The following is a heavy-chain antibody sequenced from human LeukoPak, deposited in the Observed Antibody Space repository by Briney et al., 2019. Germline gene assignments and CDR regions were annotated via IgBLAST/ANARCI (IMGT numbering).Heavy chain of an antibody. V-gene: IGHV4-61*02. CDR1: GGSISSSSYY. J-gene: IGHJ6*03. CDR3: ARDRISLDYYYYMDV. D-gene: IGHD2-21*01. CDR2: IYTSGST. Sequence: PSETLSLTCTVSGGSISSSSYYWSWIRQPAGKGLEWIGRIYTSGSTNYNPSLKSRVTISVDTSKNQFSLKLSSVTAADTAVYYCARDRISLDYYYYMDVWGKGTTVTVSS.